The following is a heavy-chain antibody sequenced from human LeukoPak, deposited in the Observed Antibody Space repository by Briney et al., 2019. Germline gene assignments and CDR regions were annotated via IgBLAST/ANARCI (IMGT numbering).Heavy chain of an antibody. CDR1: GFTFDDYA. V-gene: IGHV3-9*01. J-gene: IGHJ5*02. CDR3: AKGSSSWYVSNWFDP. Sequence: GRSLTLSCASSGFTFDDYAMHWVRQAPGKGLEGVSGISWNSGSIGYADSVKGRFTISRDNAKNSLYLQMNSLRAEDTALYYCAKGSSSWYVSNWFDPWGQGTLVTVSS. CDR2: ISWNSGSI. D-gene: IGHD6-13*01.